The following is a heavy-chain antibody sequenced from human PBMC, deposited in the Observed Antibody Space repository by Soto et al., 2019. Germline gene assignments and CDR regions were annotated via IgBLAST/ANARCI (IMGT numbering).Heavy chain of an antibody. V-gene: IGHV1-69*01. CDR3: ARGGEMSTTIPYSDY. D-gene: IGHD1-1*01. J-gene: IGHJ4*02. CDR1: GGTFYSYA. CDR2: VIPIIGTA. Sequence: QVWLVQSGAEVKKPGSSVKVSCKASGGTFYSYAISWARLPPGQGLGWMGGVIPIIGTAIYAQKFQGRVTITADESTSTAYMELSSLRSEDTAVYYCARGGEMSTTIPYSDYWGQGTLVTVSS.